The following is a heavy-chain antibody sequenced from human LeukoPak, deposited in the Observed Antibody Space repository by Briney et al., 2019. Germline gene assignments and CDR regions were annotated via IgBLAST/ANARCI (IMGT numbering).Heavy chain of an antibody. V-gene: IGHV3-30*03. J-gene: IGHJ4*02. CDR2: ISYDGSNK. Sequence: GGSLRLSCAASGFTFSSYGMHWVRQAPGKGLEWVAVISYDGSNKYYADSVKGRFTISRDNSKNTLYLQMNSLRAEDTAVYHCARQPHYGRLIDYWGQGTLVTVSS. CDR1: GFTFSSYG. D-gene: IGHD3-10*01. CDR3: ARQPHYGRLIDY.